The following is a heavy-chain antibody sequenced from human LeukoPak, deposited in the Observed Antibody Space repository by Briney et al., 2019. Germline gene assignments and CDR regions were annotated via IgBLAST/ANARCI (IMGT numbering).Heavy chain of an antibody. CDR2: ISYDGSNK. J-gene: IGHJ5*02. CDR1: GFTFSSYA. CDR3: ARGYYYGSGSYYSWSPNWFDP. V-gene: IGHV3-30*04. Sequence: PGGSLRLSCAASGFTFSSYAMHWVRQAPGKGLEWVALISYDGSNKYYADSVKGRFTISRDNSKNTLYLQMNSLRTEDTAVYYCARGYYYGSGSYYSWSPNWFDPWGQGTLVTVSS. D-gene: IGHD3-10*01.